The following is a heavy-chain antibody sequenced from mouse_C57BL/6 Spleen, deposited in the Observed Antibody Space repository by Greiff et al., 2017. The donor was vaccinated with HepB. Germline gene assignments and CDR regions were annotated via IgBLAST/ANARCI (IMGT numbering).Heavy chain of an antibody. CDR1: GFSLTSYG. CDR2: IWSGGST. V-gene: IGHV2-2*01. CDR3: ARNSRYYGSRYWYFDV. D-gene: IGHD1-1*01. J-gene: IGHJ1*03. Sequence: QVQLKESGPGLVQPSQRLSITCTVSGFSLTSYGVHWVRQSPGKGLEWLGVIWSGGSTDYNAAFISRLSISKDNSKSQVFFKMNSLQADDTAIYYCARNSRYYGSRYWYFDVWGTGTTVTVSS.